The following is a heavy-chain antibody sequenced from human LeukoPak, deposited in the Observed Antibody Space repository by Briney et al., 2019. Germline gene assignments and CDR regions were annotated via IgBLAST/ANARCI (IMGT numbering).Heavy chain of an antibody. J-gene: IGHJ4*02. D-gene: IGHD1-26*01. Sequence: GGSRRLSCPAFGFTFSSYAMSWVRQAQGKGLKWFSAISGSGGSTYYADSVKGRFTISRDSSKNKLYLQMNSLRTEDTAVYYCGRDYYSGKYSPGICAHWGQGALVTVSS. CDR3: GRDYYSGKYSPGICAH. V-gene: IGHV3-23*01. CDR2: ISGSGGST. CDR1: GFTFSSYA.